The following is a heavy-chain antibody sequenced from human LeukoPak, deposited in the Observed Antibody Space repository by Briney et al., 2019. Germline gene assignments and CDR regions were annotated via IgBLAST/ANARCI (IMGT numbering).Heavy chain of an antibody. J-gene: IGHJ4*02. CDR2: ISGSGGST. D-gene: IGHD3-10*01. CDR1: GFTFSSYA. V-gene: IGHV3-23*01. Sequence: GGSLRLSCAASGFTFSSYAMSWVRQAPGKGLEWVSAISGSGGSTYYADSVKGRFTISRDNSKNTLYLQLNSLRAEDTAVYYCAKAVLWFGELYFDYWGQGTLVTVSS. CDR3: AKAVLWFGELYFDY.